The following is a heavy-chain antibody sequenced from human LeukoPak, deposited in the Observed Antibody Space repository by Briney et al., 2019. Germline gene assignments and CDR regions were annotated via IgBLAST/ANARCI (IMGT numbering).Heavy chain of an antibody. V-gene: IGHV3-48*02. J-gene: IGHJ4*02. Sequence: GGSLRLSCAASGFTFSRYSMNWVRQAPGKGLVWVSYISSSSSTKYYVDSVKGRFTISRDNAKNSLYLQMNSLRDEDTAVYYCARDGRYDSSGYYDYWGQGILVTVSA. CDR2: ISSSSSTK. D-gene: IGHD3-22*01. CDR1: GFTFSRYS. CDR3: ARDGRYDSSGYYDY.